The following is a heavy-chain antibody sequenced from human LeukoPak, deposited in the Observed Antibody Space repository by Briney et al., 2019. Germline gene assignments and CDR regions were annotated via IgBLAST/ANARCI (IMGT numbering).Heavy chain of an antibody. V-gene: IGHV3-7*01. D-gene: IGHD3-16*01. CDR3: VRWGPVSIIGNS. CDR1: GFTFPTHW. CDR2: VHPDGNQK. J-gene: IGHJ4*02. Sequence: GGSLRLSCVASGFTFPTHWMTWVRQAPGKGLEWVARVHPDGNQKDYVDAVQGRFTISRDNVRYSLSLQMNNLRADDTAVYYCVRWGPVSIIGNSWGQGALVTVSS.